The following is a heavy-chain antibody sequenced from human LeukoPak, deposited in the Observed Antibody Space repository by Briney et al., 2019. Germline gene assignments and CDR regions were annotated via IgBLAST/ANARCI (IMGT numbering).Heavy chain of an antibody. J-gene: IGHJ5*02. CDR2: ISYDGSNK. Sequence: GGSLRLSCAASGFTFSNFWMHWVRQAPGKGLEWVAVISYDGSNKYYADSVKGRFTISRDNSKNTLYLQMNSLRAEDTAVYYCARDWSSGWYLGNWFDPWGQGTLVTVSS. D-gene: IGHD6-19*01. V-gene: IGHV3-30*03. CDR1: GFTFSNFW. CDR3: ARDWSSGWYLGNWFDP.